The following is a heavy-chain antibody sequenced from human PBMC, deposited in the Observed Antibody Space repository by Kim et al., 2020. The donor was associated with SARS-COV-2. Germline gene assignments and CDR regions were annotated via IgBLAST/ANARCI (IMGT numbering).Heavy chain of an antibody. J-gene: IGHJ4*02. D-gene: IGHD3-3*01. CDR3: ARGRITIFGVVTEFDY. Sequence: SLKSRVTISVDTSKKQFSLKLSSVTAADTAVYYCARGRITIFGVVTEFDYWGQGTLVAVSS. V-gene: IGHV4-31*02.